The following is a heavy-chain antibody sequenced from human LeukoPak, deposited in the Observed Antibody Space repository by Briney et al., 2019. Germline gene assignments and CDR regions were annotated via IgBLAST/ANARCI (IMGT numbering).Heavy chain of an antibody. CDR3: ARDVLPRMRSSWSSINWFDP. V-gene: IGHV4-4*07. D-gene: IGHD6-13*01. Sequence: SETLSLTCTVSGSSISSYYWSWIRQPAGKGLEWIGRIYTSGSTNYNPSLKSRVTMSVDTSKNQFSLKLSSVTAADTAVYYCARDVLPRMRSSWSSINWFDPWGQGTLVTVSS. CDR1: GSSISSYY. J-gene: IGHJ5*02. CDR2: IYTSGST.